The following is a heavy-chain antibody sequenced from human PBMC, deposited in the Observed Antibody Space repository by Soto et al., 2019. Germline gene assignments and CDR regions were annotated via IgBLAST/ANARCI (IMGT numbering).Heavy chain of an antibody. D-gene: IGHD2-15*01. J-gene: IGHJ4*02. V-gene: IGHV5-51*01. Sequence: GESLKISCKGSGYSFTSYWIGWVRQMPGKGLEWMGIIYPGDSDTRYSPSFQGQVTISADKSISTAYLQWSSLKASDTAMYYCARPPVRYCSGGSCYWSDYWGQGTLVTVPS. CDR1: GYSFTSYW. CDR3: ARPPVRYCSGGSCYWSDY. CDR2: IYPGDSDT.